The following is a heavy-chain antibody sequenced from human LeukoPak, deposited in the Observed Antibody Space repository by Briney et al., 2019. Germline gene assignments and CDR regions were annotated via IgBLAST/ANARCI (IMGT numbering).Heavy chain of an antibody. CDR1: GFTFSSYG. CDR3: ARDAPLLL. J-gene: IGHJ4*02. D-gene: IGHD3-10*01. V-gene: IGHV3-30*03. CDR2: ISSDGSSR. Sequence: TGGSLRLSCAASGFTFSSYGMHWVRQAPGKGLEWVAVISSDGSSRYYTDSVKGRFTIFRDNSKNTQYLQMNSLRAEDTAVYYCARDAPLLLWGQGTLVTVSS.